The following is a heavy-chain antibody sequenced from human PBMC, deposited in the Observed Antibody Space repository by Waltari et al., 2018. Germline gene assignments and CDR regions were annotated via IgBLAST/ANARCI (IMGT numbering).Heavy chain of an antibody. CDR3: ARDISGYDSA. J-gene: IGHJ4*02. CDR2: ISSSGSTI. V-gene: IGHV3-48*03. CDR1: GFTFSSYE. Sequence: EVQLVASGGGLVQPGGSLRLSFAASGFTFSSYEMNWVRQAPGKGLEWVSYISSSGSTIYYADSVKGRFTISRDNAKNSLYLQMNSLRAEDTAVYYCARDISGYDSAWGQGTLVTVSS. D-gene: IGHD5-12*01.